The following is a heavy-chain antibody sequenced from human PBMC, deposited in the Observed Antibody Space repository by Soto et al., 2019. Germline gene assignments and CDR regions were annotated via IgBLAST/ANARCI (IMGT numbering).Heavy chain of an antibody. CDR2: IYYSGST. Sequence: PSETLSLTCTVSGGSISSYYWSWIRQPPGKGLEWIGYIYYSGSTNYNPSLKSRVTISVDTSKNQFSLKLSSVTAADTAVYYCAATSIAARGVDYWGQGTLVTVSS. J-gene: IGHJ4*02. V-gene: IGHV4-59*08. CDR3: AATSIAARGVDY. D-gene: IGHD6-6*01. CDR1: GGSISSYY.